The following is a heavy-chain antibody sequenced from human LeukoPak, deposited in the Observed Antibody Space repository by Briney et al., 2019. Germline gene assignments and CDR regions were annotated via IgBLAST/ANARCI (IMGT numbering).Heavy chain of an antibody. Sequence: SQTLSLTCTVSGGSISSGDYYWSWIRQPPGTGLEWIGYIYYSGSTYYNPSLKSRVTISVDTSKNQFSLKLSFVTAADTAVYYCAREGFGELFGTAFDYWGQGTLVTVSS. D-gene: IGHD3-10*01. CDR3: AREGFGELFGTAFDY. V-gene: IGHV4-30-4*01. CDR1: GGSISSGDYY. CDR2: IYYSGST. J-gene: IGHJ4*02.